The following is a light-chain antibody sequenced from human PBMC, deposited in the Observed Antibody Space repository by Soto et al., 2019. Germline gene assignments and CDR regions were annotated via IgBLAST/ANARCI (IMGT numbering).Light chain of an antibody. J-gene: IGKJ1*01. V-gene: IGKV3-15*01. CDR1: QSVNSN. Sequence: ETVMTQSPATLSVSPGERATLSCRASQSVNSNLAWYQQKLGQAPRVLIYGASTRATGTPDRFSGSGSGTEFILTISSLQSEDFAVYYCQEYNTWPWTFGQGTKVEIK. CDR3: QEYNTWPWT. CDR2: GAS.